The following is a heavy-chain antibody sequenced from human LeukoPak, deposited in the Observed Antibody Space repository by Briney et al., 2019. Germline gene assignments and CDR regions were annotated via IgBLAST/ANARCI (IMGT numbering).Heavy chain of an antibody. Sequence: PGGSLRLSCAASGFTFSSYGMHWVRQAPGKGLEWVAVIWYDGSNKYYGDSVKGRFTISRDNSKDTLYLQMASLRAEDMAVYYCARGPNLVGIDYWGQGTLVTVSS. J-gene: IGHJ4*02. CDR3: ARGPNLVGIDY. CDR1: GFTFSSYG. CDR2: IWYDGSNK. V-gene: IGHV3-33*01. D-gene: IGHD2-15*01.